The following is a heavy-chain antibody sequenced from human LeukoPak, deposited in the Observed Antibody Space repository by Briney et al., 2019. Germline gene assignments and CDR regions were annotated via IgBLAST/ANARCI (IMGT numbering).Heavy chain of an antibody. J-gene: IGHJ4*02. V-gene: IGHV1-2*02. Sequence: ASVKVSCKASGYTFTGYYMHWVRQAPGQGLEWMGWINPNSGGTNYAQKFQGRVTMTRDTSISTAYMELSRLRSDDTAVYYCARDRPKSYGDYSGYFDYWGQGTLVTVSS. CDR1: GYTFTGYY. CDR2: INPNSGGT. CDR3: ARDRPKSYGDYSGYFDY. D-gene: IGHD4-17*01.